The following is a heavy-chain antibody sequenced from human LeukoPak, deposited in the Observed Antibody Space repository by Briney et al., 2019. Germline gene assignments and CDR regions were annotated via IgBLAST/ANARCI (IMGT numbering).Heavy chain of an antibody. D-gene: IGHD2-2*01. J-gene: IGHJ3*02. CDR2: IYYSGST. CDR3: ATSLSSYDAFDI. Sequence: PSETLSLTCTVSGGSISSYYWSWIRQPPGKGLEWIGYIYYSGSTNYNPSLKSRVTISVDTSKNQFSLKLSSVTAADTAVYYCATSLSSYDAFDIWGQGTMVTVSS. V-gene: IGHV4-59*01. CDR1: GGSISSYY.